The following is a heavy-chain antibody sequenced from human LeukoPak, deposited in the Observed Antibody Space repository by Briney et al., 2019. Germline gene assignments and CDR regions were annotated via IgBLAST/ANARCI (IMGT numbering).Heavy chain of an antibody. CDR3: ARVPGPYTTSRFDF. J-gene: IGHJ4*02. Sequence: ASVRVSCKTSGYTFTGYYLHWVRQAPGQRPEWMGRIDPDSGGTHYGQKFQGRVTVTRDTSITTVYMELCGLTSDDTAVYYCARVPGPYTTSRFDFWGQGTLVTVSS. D-gene: IGHD2-2*02. CDR1: GYTFTGYY. V-gene: IGHV1-2*02. CDR2: IDPDSGGT.